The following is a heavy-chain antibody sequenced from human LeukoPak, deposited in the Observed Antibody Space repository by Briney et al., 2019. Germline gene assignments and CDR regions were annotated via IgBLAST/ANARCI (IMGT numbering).Heavy chain of an antibody. CDR1: GRSFSGYY. J-gene: IGHJ4*02. Sequence: SETLSLTCAVYGRSFSGYYWSWIRQPPGKGLEWIGEINHSGSTNYNPSLKSRVTISVDTSKNQFSLKLSSVTAADTAVYYCARGRLRIAAALYYWGQGTLVTVSS. D-gene: IGHD6-13*01. CDR2: INHSGST. CDR3: ARGRLRIAAALYY. V-gene: IGHV4-34*01.